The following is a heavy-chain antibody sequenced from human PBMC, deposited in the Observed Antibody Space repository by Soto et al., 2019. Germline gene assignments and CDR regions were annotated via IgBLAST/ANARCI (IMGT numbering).Heavy chain of an antibody. Sequence: QVRLVQSGVEVKKPGASVKVSCQASGYTFTNYGITWLRQAPGQGLEWMGWVSAYNRNTNYAQRFQXXVTMTTDTSTRTAYMELRNLKSDDTAIYFCARERQYEPLLYWGQGTLVTVSS. J-gene: IGHJ4*02. CDR1: GYTFTNYG. V-gene: IGHV1-18*01. D-gene: IGHD2-2*01. CDR3: ARERQYEPLLY. CDR2: VSAYNRNT.